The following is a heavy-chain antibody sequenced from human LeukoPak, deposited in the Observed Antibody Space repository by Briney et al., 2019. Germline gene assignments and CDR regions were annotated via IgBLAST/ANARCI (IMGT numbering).Heavy chain of an antibody. Sequence: SETLSLTCTVSGGSISSYYWSWIRQPPGKGLEWIGYISYSGSTNYNPSLKSRVTISVDTSKNQFSLKLSSVTAADTAVYYCARLYCSSLSCYKDYWGQGTLVTVSS. CDR3: ARLYCSSLSCYKDY. CDR1: GGSISSYY. V-gene: IGHV4-59*01. J-gene: IGHJ4*02. D-gene: IGHD2-2*02. CDR2: ISYSGST.